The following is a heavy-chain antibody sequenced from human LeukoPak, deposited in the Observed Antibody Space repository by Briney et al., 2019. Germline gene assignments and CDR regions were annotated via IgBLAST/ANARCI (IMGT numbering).Heavy chain of an antibody. V-gene: IGHV4-59*12. CDR2: IYYSGST. J-gene: IGHJ5*02. CDR1: GGSFSSYS. Sequence: PSETLSLTCTVSGGSFSSYSWSWIRQPPGKGLEWIGSIYYSGSTNYNPSLKSRITMSVDTSKNQFSLKLSSVTAADTAVYYCARGPSGRIDPWGQGTLVTVSS. CDR3: ARGPSGRIDP. D-gene: IGHD6-19*01.